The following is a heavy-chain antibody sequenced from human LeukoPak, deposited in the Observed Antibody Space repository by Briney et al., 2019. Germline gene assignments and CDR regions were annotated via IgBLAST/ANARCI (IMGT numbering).Heavy chain of an antibody. CDR1: GFTFSSYS. CDR3: AREGNGYSYGYSYYYYMDV. V-gene: IGHV3-21*01. CDR2: IGSSSSYI. D-gene: IGHD5-18*01. Sequence: GGSLRLSCAASGFTFSSYSTNWVRQAPGKGLEWVSSIGSSSSYIYYADSVKGRFTISRDNAKNSLYLQMNSLRAEDTAVYYCAREGNGYSYGYSYYYYMDVWGKGTTVTVSS. J-gene: IGHJ6*03.